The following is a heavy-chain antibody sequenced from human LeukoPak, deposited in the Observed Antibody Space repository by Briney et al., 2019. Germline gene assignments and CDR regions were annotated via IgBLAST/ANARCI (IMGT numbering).Heavy chain of an antibody. V-gene: IGHV4-39*07. J-gene: IGHJ5*02. CDR1: GGSISSSSYY. Sequence: SETLSLTCTVSGGSISSSSYYWGWIRQPPGKGLEWIGSIYYSGSTYYNPSLKSRVTISVDPSKNQFSLKLSSVTVADKDVYYCARLNVGNYFPLGWFDPWGQGTLVTVSS. CDR2: IYYSGST. CDR3: ARLNVGNYFPLGWFDP. D-gene: IGHD4-11*01.